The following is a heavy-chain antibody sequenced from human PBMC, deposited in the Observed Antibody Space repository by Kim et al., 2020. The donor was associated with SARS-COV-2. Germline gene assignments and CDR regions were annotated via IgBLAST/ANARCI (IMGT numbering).Heavy chain of an antibody. CDR1: GGSISSGGYY. Sequence: SETLSLTCTVSGGSISSGGYYWSWIRQHPGKGLEWIGYIYYSGSTYYNPSLKSRVTISVDTSKNQFSLKLSSVTAADTAVYYCARGQGLITMIVVVVGAFYYCGQGTLVTVSS. CDR3: ARGQGLITMIVVVVGAFYY. V-gene: IGHV4-31*03. J-gene: IGHJ4*02. D-gene: IGHD3-22*01. CDR2: IYYSGST.